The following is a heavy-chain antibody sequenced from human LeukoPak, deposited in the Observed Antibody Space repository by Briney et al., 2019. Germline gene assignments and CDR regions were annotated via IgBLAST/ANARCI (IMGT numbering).Heavy chain of an antibody. V-gene: IGHV3-74*01. D-gene: IGHD3-3*01. J-gene: IGHJ3*02. Sequence: GGSLRLSCAASGFTFSSYWMHWVRQAPGKGLVWVSRINTDGSSTSYADSVKGRFTISRDNSKNTVFLQMNSLRVEDTAVYYCAKDDYDYWTGYGSGAFDMWGQGTVVTVSS. CDR2: INTDGSST. CDR3: AKDDYDYWTGYGSGAFDM. CDR1: GFTFSSYW.